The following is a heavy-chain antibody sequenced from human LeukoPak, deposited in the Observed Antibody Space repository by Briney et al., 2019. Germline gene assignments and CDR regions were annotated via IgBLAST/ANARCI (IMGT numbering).Heavy chain of an antibody. CDR2: MNPNSGNT. D-gene: IGHD4-17*01. CDR1: GYTFTSYD. V-gene: IGHV1-8*03. J-gene: IGHJ3*02. Sequence: GASVKVSCKASGYTFTSYDINWVRQATGQGLEWMGWMNPNSGNTGYAQKFQGRVTITRNTSISTAYMELSSLRSEDTAVYYCATVMTTVIAFDIWGQGTMVTVSS. CDR3: ATVMTTVIAFDI.